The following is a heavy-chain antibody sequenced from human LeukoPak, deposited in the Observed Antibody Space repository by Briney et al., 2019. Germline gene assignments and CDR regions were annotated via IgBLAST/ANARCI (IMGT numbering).Heavy chain of an antibody. CDR3: AKRDSGGSSGLDF. J-gene: IGHJ4*02. Sequence: GGSLRLSCAASGFTFSGYAMSWVRQAPGTGLEWVSTTSGSAVYTYYADSVKGRFTVSRDNSKNTLYLQMDSLGVDDTAVYYCAKRDSGGSSGLDFWGQGTLVTVSS. CDR2: TSGSAVYT. D-gene: IGHD6-19*01. CDR1: GFTFSGYA. V-gene: IGHV3-23*01.